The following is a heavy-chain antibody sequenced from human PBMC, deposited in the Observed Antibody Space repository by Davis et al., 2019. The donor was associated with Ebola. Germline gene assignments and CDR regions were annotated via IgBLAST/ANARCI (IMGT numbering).Heavy chain of an antibody. CDR3: AKDPLTTVTSDAFDI. Sequence: SETLSPTCAVHGGSSSGYYWSWIRQPPGKGLEWFGEINHSGSTNYNPSLKSRVTISVDTSKNQFSLKLSSVTAADTAVYYCAKDPLTTVTSDAFDIWGQGTMVTVSS. J-gene: IGHJ3*02. D-gene: IGHD4-17*01. V-gene: IGHV4-34*01. CDR2: INHSGST. CDR1: GGSSSGYY.